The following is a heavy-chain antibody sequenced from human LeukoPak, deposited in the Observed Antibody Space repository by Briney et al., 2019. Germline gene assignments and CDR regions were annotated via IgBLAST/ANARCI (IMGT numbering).Heavy chain of an antibody. Sequence: PGGSLRLSCAASGFTFSSYAMHWVRQAPGKGLEWVAVTSYDGSNKYYADSVKGRFTISRDNSKNTLYLQMNSLRAEDTAVYYCARIVVVPAAPDAFDIWGQGTMVTVSS. J-gene: IGHJ3*02. CDR3: ARIVVVPAAPDAFDI. CDR2: TSYDGSNK. CDR1: GFTFSSYA. D-gene: IGHD2-2*01. V-gene: IGHV3-30-3*01.